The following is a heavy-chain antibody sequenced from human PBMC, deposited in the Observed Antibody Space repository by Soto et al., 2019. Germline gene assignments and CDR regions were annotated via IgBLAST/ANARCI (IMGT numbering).Heavy chain of an antibody. CDR1: GFTVSNNY. J-gene: IGHJ5*02. CDR3: AKDPHYHQQLVPWWFDP. V-gene: IGHV3-23*01. Sequence: GGALRLSCAVSGFTVSNNYMSWVRQAPGKGLEWVSAISGSGGSTYYADSVKGRFTISRDNSKNTLYLQMNSLRAEDTAVYYCAKDPHYHQQLVPWWFDPWGQGTLVTVSS. D-gene: IGHD6-13*01. CDR2: ISGSGGST.